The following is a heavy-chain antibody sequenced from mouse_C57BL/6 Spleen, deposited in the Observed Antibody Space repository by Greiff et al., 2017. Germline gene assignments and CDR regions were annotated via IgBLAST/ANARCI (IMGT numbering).Heavy chain of an antibody. CDR1: GYTFTSYW. CDR2: IYPSDSET. V-gene: IGHV1-61*01. D-gene: IGHD1-1*01. J-gene: IGHJ1*03. Sequence: QVQLQQPGAELVRPGSSVKLSCKASGYTFTSYWMDWVKQRPGQGLEWIGNIYPSDSETHYNQKFKDKATLTVDKSSSQAYMQLSSLTSEDSAVYYCARDYGSSYGGVDVWGTGTTVTVSS. CDR3: ARDYGSSYGGVDV.